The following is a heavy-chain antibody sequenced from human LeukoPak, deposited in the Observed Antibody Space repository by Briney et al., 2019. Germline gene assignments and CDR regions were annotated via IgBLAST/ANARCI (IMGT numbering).Heavy chain of an antibody. CDR3: ALRFGGSSYYYYGMDV. D-gene: IGHD2-15*01. Sequence: ASVKVSCKASGYTFTGYYMHWVRQAPGQGLEWMGWINPNSGGTNYAQKFQGRVTMTRDTSISTAYMELSRLRSDDTAVYYCALRFGGSSYYYYGMDVWGQGTTVTVSS. J-gene: IGHJ6*02. V-gene: IGHV1-2*02. CDR2: INPNSGGT. CDR1: GYTFTGYY.